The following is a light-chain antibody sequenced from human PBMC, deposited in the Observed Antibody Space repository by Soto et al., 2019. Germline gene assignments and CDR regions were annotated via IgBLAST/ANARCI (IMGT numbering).Light chain of an antibody. J-gene: IGKJ2*01. CDR1: QYISSW. Sequence: DIQMTQSPSSVSASVGDRVTITCRASQYISSWLAWYQQKPGKAPQLLIYAASSLQSGVPSRFSGRGSGTDFTLTISSLQPEDFATYYCLQSNSCPHTFGQGTKLEIK. CDR3: LQSNSCPHT. V-gene: IGKV1-12*01. CDR2: AAS.